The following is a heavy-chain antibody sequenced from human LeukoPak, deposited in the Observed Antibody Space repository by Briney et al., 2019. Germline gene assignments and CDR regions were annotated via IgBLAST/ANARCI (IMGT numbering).Heavy chain of an antibody. CDR2: ISGGGGST. CDR1: GFTFSGYA. D-gene: IGHD1-26*01. Sequence: GGSLRLSCAASGFTFSGYAMSWVRQAQGKGLEWVSVISGGGGSTYYADSVKGRFTISRDKSKNTLYLHMNSLRSEDTAVYYCAKDPTVGATTSFDYGAQGPPVPVSS. CDR3: AKDPTVGATTSFDY. V-gene: IGHV3-23*01. J-gene: IGHJ4*02.